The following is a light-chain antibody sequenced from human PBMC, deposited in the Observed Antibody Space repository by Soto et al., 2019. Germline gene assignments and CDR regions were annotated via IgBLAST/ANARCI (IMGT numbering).Light chain of an antibody. CDR2: GAS. J-gene: IGKJ1*01. V-gene: IGKV3-20*01. Sequence: EFVLTQSPGTLSLSPGERATLSCRASQSVSSNLAWYQEKPGQAPRLLIYGASSRATGIPGRFSGSGSGTDFTLTISRLEPEDFAVYYCQQYGSSPKTFGQGTKVDIK. CDR3: QQYGSSPKT. CDR1: QSVSSN.